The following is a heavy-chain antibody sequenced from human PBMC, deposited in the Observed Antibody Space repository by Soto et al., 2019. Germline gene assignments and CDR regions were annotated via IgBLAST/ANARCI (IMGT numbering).Heavy chain of an antibody. D-gene: IGHD5-12*01. V-gene: IGHV4-30-2*01. CDR2: IYHSGST. J-gene: IGHJ4*02. CDR3: AAGGGLPRYC. Sequence: QLQLQESGSGLVKPSQTLSLTCAVSGGSISSGGYSWSWIRQPPGKGLEWIGYIYHSGSTYYNPSLNSRVTISVDRSKNQFALKLSSVTAADTAVYSCAAGGGLPRYCWGQGTLVTVSS. CDR1: GGSISSGGYS.